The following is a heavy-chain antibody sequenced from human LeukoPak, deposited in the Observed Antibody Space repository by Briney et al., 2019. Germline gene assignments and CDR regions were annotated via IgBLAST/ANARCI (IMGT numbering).Heavy chain of an antibody. CDR2: ISGSGGST. V-gene: IGHV3-23*01. CDR1: GFTFSSYG. J-gene: IGHJ4*02. Sequence: GGSLRLSCAASGFTFSSYGIHWVRQAPGKGLEWVSAISGSGGSTYYADSVKGRFTISRDNSKNTLYLQMNSLRAEDTAVYYCAKRWLDYFDYWGQGTLVTVSS. D-gene: IGHD6-19*01. CDR3: AKRWLDYFDY.